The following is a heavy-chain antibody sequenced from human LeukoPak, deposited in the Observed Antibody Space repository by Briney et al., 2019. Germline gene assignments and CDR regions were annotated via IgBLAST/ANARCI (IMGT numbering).Heavy chain of an antibody. CDR2: IRGSGGST. V-gene: IGHV3-23*01. Sequence: GGSLRLSCAASGFTFSNYAMNWVRQAPGKGLEWVSAIRGSGGSTYYADSVKGQFTISRDNSMHTLYLQMNSLRAEDTAVYYCAKGTLGGGFNFWGHGTLVTVSS. J-gene: IGHJ4*01. CDR1: GFTFSNYA. CDR3: AKGTLGGGFNF.